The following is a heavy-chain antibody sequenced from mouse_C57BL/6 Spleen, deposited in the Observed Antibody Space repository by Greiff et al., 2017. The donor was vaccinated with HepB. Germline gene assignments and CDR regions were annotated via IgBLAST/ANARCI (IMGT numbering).Heavy chain of an antibody. J-gene: IGHJ1*03. CDR2: IYPRSGNT. Sequence: QVHVKQSGAELARPGASVKLSCKASGYTFTSYGISWVKQRTGQGLEWIGEIYPRSGNTYYNEKFKGKATLTADKSSSTAYMELRSLTSEDSAVYFCARNGIYYDPRYWYFDVWGTGTTVTVSS. CDR1: GYTFTSYG. CDR3: ARNGIYYDPRYWYFDV. D-gene: IGHD2-4*01. V-gene: IGHV1-81*01.